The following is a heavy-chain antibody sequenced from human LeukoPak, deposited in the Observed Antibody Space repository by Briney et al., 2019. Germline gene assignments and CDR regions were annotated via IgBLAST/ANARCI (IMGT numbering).Heavy chain of an antibody. CDR1: GYTFTGYY. CDR3: ARTRGTTNLGYYYYGMDV. J-gene: IGHJ6*02. CDR2: INPNSGGT. V-gene: IGHV1-2*02. D-gene: IGHD2-2*01. Sequence: ASVKVSCKASGYTFTGYYMHWVRQAPRQGLEWMGWINPNSGGTNYAQKFQGRVTMTRDTSISTAYMELSRLRSDDTAVYYCARTRGTTNLGYYYYGMDVWGQGTTVTVSS.